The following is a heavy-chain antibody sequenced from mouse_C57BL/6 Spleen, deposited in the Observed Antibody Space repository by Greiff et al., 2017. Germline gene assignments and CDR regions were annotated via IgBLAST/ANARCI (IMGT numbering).Heavy chain of an antibody. J-gene: IGHJ2*01. CDR1: GYAFSSSW. Sequence: QVQLQQSGPELAKPGASVKISCKASGYAFSSSWMNWVKQRPGKGLEWIGRIYPGDGDTNYNGKFKGKATLTADKSSSTAYMQLSSLTSEDSAVYFCARSGDSNYFDYWGQGTTHTVSS. CDR3: ARSGDSNYFDY. D-gene: IGHD3-1*01. CDR2: IYPGDGDT. V-gene: IGHV1-82*01.